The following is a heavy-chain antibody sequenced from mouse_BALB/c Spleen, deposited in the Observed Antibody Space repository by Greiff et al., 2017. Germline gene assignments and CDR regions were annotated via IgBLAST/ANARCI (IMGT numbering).Heavy chain of an antibody. V-gene: IGHV5-9-4*01. CDR1: GFTFSSYA. CDR2: ISSGGSYT. J-gene: IGHJ2*01. Sequence: EVQLVESGGGLVKPGGSLKLSCAASGFTFSSYAMSWVRQSPEKRLEWVAEISSGGSYTYYPDTVTGRFTISRDNPKNTLFLQMTSLRSEDTAMYYCARWVYYGNYGYFDYWGQGTTLTVSS. CDR3: ARWVYYGNYGYFDY. D-gene: IGHD2-1*01.